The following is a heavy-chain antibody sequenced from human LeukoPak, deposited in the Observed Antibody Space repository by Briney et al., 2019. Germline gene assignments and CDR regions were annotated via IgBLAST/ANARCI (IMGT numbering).Heavy chain of an antibody. CDR3: ARDCSSTSCYSIWFDP. D-gene: IGHD2-2*02. J-gene: IGHJ5*02. V-gene: IGHV1-69*04. Sequence: GASVKVSCKASGGTFSSYAISWVRQAPGQGLEWMGRIIPILGIANYAQKFQGRVTITVDKSTSTAYMELSSLRSEDTAVYYCARDCSSTSCYSIWFDPWGQGTLVTVSS. CDR1: GGTFSSYA. CDR2: IIPILGIA.